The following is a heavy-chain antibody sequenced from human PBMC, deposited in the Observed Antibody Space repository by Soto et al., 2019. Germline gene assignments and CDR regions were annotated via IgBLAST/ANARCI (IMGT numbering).Heavy chain of an antibody. CDR1: GFTFSSYA. J-gene: IGHJ6*02. CDR2: ISYDGSNK. V-gene: IGHV3-30-3*01. D-gene: IGHD3-3*01. Sequence: RRLSCAASGFTFSSYAMHWVRQAPGKGLEWVAVISYDGSNKYYADSVKGRFTISRDNSKNTLYLQMNSLRAEDTAVYYCAREFLRSSPYYYGMDVWGQGTTVTVSS. CDR3: AREFLRSSPYYYGMDV.